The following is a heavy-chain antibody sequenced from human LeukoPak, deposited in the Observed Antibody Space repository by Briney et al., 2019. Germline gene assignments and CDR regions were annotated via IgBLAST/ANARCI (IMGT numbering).Heavy chain of an antibody. J-gene: IGHJ4*02. D-gene: IGHD6-13*01. CDR1: GYTFTGYY. CDR2: NNPNSGGT. V-gene: IGHV1-2*02. Sequence: ASVNVSCTASGYTFTGYYMHAVRPAPRQRLERMGWNNPNSGGTNYAQKFQGRVTMTSDTSISTAYMELSRLRSDDSAVYYCARGDSSSWYYFDYWGQGTLVTVSS. CDR3: ARGDSSSWYYFDY.